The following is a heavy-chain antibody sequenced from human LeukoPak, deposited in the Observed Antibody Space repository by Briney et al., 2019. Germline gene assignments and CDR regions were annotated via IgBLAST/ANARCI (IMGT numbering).Heavy chain of an antibody. J-gene: IGHJ4*02. Sequence: GGSLRLSCAASGFTFSSYAMHWVRQAPGKGLEWVAVISYDGSNKYYADSVKGRFTISRDNSKNTLYPQMNSLRAEDTAVYYCARDQYSYGFVGNYWGQGTLVTVSS. D-gene: IGHD5-18*01. CDR2: ISYDGSNK. CDR1: GFTFSSYA. CDR3: ARDQYSYGFVGNY. V-gene: IGHV3-30-3*01.